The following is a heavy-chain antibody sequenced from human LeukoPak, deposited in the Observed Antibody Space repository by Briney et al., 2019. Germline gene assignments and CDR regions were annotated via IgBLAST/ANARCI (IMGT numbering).Heavy chain of an antibody. J-gene: IGHJ4*02. Sequence: GGSLRLSCAASGFTFSSYGMHWVRQAPGKGLEWVAFIRYDGSNKYYADSVKGRFTISRDNSKNTLYLQMNSLRAEDTAVYYCALCGYTYDRAYYFDYWGQGTLVTVSS. V-gene: IGHV3-30*02. CDR2: IRYDGSNK. CDR1: GFTFSSYG. CDR3: ALCGYTYDRAYYFDY. D-gene: IGHD5-18*01.